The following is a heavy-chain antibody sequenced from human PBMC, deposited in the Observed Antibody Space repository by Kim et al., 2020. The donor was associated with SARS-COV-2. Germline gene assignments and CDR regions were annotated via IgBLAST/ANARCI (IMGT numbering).Heavy chain of an antibody. D-gene: IGHD6-13*01. Sequence: SETLSLTCTVSGGSISSSSYYWGWIRQPPGKGLEWIGSIYYSGSTYYNPSLKSRVTISVDTSKNHFSLKLSSVTAADTAVYYCARELAGYSSSWYGLLELYTDAFDIWGQGTMVTVSS. CDR3: ARELAGYSSSWYGLLELYTDAFDI. CDR2: IYYSGST. CDR1: GGSISSSSYY. V-gene: IGHV4-39*02. J-gene: IGHJ3*02.